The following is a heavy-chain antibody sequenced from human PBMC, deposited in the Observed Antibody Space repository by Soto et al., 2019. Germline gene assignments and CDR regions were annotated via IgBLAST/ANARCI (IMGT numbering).Heavy chain of an antibody. J-gene: IGHJ4*02. D-gene: IGHD6-13*01. Sequence: GESLKISCKGSGYSFTSYWIGWVGQMPGKGLEWMGIIYPGDSDTRYSPSFQGQVTISADTSISTAYLQWSSLKASDTAMYYSAGQVIAASNVDYWHQGTLGTVAS. CDR3: AGQVIAASNVDY. V-gene: IGHV5-51*01. CDR1: GYSFTSYW. CDR2: IYPGDSDT.